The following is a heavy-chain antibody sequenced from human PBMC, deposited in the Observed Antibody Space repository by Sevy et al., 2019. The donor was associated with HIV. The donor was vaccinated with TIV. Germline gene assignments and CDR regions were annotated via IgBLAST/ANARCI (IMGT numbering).Heavy chain of an antibody. D-gene: IGHD3-16*01. CDR3: AKEGDDYVWGSYFY. V-gene: IGHV3-30*04. CDR2: VSYDGGNK. Sequence: GGSLRLSFAASGFTFSTYAMTWVRQPPGKGLEWVAVVSYDGGNKNYADSVKGRFTISRDNSKNTLYLQMNSLRAEDTAVYYCAKEGDDYVWGSYFYWGQGTLVTVSS. CDR1: GFTFSTYA. J-gene: IGHJ4*02.